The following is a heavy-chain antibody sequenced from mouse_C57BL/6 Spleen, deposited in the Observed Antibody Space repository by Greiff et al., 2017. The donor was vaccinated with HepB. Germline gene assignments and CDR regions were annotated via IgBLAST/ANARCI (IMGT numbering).Heavy chain of an antibody. CDR2: IYPGDGDT. Sequence: VQLQLSGAELVKPGASVKISCKASGYAFSSYWMNWVKQRPGKGLEWIGQIYPGDGDTNYNGKFKGKAKLTADKSSSTAYMQLSSLTSEDSAVYFCARFDYYGSSPWFAYWGQGTLVTVSA. CDR1: GYAFSSYW. D-gene: IGHD1-1*01. V-gene: IGHV1-80*01. CDR3: ARFDYYGSSPWFAY. J-gene: IGHJ3*01.